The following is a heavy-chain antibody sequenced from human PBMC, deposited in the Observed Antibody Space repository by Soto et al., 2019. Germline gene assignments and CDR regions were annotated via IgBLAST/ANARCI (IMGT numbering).Heavy chain of an antibody. CDR1: GGSISSXGYX. Sequence: QVQLQESGPGLVKPSQTLSLTCTVSGGSISSXGYXWXXXXXXXGXGLEWIGYIYYSGSTYYNPSLKSRVTISVXTSXNQFSXXXXXXXXXXXXXXXXXXXXXXXXXXXXXXXGGGFDYWGQGTLVTVSS. CDR3: XXXXXXXXXXXXXXXXGGGFDY. V-gene: IGHV4-31*03. J-gene: IGHJ4*02. CDR2: IYYSGST.